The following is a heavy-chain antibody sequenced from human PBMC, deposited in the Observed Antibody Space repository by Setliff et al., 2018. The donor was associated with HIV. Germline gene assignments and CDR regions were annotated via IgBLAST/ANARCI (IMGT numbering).Heavy chain of an antibody. J-gene: IGHJ5*02. CDR2: VYPSDGRT. CDR3: VRGYRSAWNSWFDA. Sequence: ASVKVSCKASGYTFTSYYMHWVRQAPGQGLEWMGMVYPSDGRTSYAQKFLGRVTMTRDTSTSTVYMDLSSLRADDTAVYYCVRGYRSAWNSWFDAWGQGTRVTVSS. CDR1: GYTFTSYY. V-gene: IGHV1-46*01. D-gene: IGHD6-19*01.